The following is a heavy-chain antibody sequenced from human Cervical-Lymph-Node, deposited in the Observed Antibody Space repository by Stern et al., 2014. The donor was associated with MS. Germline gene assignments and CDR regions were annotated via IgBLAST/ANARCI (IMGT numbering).Heavy chain of an antibody. CDR3: ASLGCSGGTCYGMDV. D-gene: IGHD2-15*01. CDR2: MTPNRGNT. V-gene: IGHV1-8*01. J-gene: IGHJ6*02. CDR1: GYTFTSYD. Sequence: QVQLVQSGAEVKKPGASVKVSCKASGYTFTSYDINWVRQATGQGLEWMGWMTPNRGNTGYAQKFQGRVPMPRHTSISTAYMELSSLRSEDTAVYYCASLGCSGGTCYGMDVWGQGTTVTVSS.